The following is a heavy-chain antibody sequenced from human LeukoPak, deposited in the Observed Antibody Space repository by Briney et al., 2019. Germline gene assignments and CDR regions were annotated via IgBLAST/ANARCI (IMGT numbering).Heavy chain of an antibody. CDR3: ARQRYSDY. CDR2: IKEDGSEN. V-gene: IGHV3-7*01. Sequence: PAGGSLRLSCAASGFTFSRYWMTWVRQAPGKGLEWVANIKEDGSENSYVESVKGRFTISRDNAKNSLYLQLNSLRAEDTAVYFCARQRYSDYWGQGTLVTVSS. CDR1: GFTFSRYW. D-gene: IGHD1-1*01. J-gene: IGHJ4*02.